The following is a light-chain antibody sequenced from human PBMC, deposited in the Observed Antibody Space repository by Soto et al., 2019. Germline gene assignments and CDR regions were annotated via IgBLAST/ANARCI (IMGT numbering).Light chain of an antibody. CDR2: GAS. J-gene: IGKJ1*01. V-gene: IGKV3-20*01. Sequence: EIVLTQSPGTLSLSPGERATLSCRASQSVSSSYLAWYQQKPGQAPRLLIYGASSRATGIPDRLSGSGSGTDFTLTISRLEPEDFAVYYCLQYSSSPQTFGQGTKVEIK. CDR1: QSVSSSY. CDR3: LQYSSSPQT.